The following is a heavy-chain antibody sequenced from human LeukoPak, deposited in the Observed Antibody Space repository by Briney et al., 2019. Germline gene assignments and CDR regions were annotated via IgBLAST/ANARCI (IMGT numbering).Heavy chain of an antibody. D-gene: IGHD6-13*01. CDR1: GFTFTTYG. J-gene: IGHJ3*02. CDR3: AKELGIVAAEEGFEI. CDR2: IRNDGSQK. Sequence: PGGSLRLSCAASGFTFTTYGMHWVRQAPGKGLEWVAFIRNDGSQKYFADSVKGRFTISKDNSKNTLDLQMNSLRVEDTAVYYCAKELGIVAAEEGFEIWGQGTMVTVSS. V-gene: IGHV3-30*02.